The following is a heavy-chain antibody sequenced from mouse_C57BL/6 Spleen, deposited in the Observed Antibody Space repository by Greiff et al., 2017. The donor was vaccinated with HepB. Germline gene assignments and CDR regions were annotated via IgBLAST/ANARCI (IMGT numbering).Heavy chain of an antibody. CDR1: GYTFTDYE. V-gene: IGHV1-15*01. CDR3: TRGLNYYGSSWAMDY. J-gene: IGHJ4*01. Sequence: ESGAELVRPGASVTLSCKASGYTFTDYEMHWVKQTPVHGLEWIGAIDPETGGTAYNQKFKGKAILTADKSSSTAYMELRSLTSEDSAVYYCTRGLNYYGSSWAMDYWGQGTSVTVSS. D-gene: IGHD1-1*01. CDR2: IDPETGGT.